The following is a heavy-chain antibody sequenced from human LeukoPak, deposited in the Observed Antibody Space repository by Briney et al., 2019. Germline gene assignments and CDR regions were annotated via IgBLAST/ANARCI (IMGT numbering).Heavy chain of an antibody. V-gene: IGHV3-48*03. CDR3: ASVDTAMATDY. J-gene: IGHJ4*02. CDR2: ISGSGGTI. D-gene: IGHD5-18*01. Sequence: PGGSLRLSCAASGFTFSSYDMNWVRQAPGKGLEWVSYISGSGGTIYYADSVKGRFTISRDNANNSLYLQMNSLRAEDTAVYYCASVDTAMATDYWGQGTLVTVSS. CDR1: GFTFSSYD.